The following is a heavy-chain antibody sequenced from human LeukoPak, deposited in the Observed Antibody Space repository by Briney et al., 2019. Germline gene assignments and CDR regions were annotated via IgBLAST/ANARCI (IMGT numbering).Heavy chain of an antibody. CDR2: INVNSGGT. V-gene: IGHV1-2*02. J-gene: IGHJ4*02. Sequence: ASVKVSCKASGYTFTDYYIHWVRQAPGQGLEWMGWINVNSGGTEYAPKFQGRVTMTRDTSINTAYMELSRLTSDDSAVYYCARGRLIGVPSGTQPPHDSWGQGTRVTASS. CDR1: GYTFTDYY. CDR3: ARGRLIGVPSGTQPPHDS. D-gene: IGHD2-2*01.